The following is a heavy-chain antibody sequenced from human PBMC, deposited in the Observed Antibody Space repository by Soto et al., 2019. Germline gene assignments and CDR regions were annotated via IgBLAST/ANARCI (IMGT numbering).Heavy chain of an antibody. CDR1: SGSISSSNW. D-gene: IGHD1-7*01. CDR2: IYHSGST. Sequence: SETLSLTCAVSSGSISSSNWWSWVRQPPGKGLEWIGEIYHSGSTNYNPSLKSRVTISVDKSKNQFSLKLSSVTAADTAVYYCARAGLELQSSHFDYWGQGTLVTVSS. CDR3: ARAGLELQSSHFDY. V-gene: IGHV4-4*02. J-gene: IGHJ4*02.